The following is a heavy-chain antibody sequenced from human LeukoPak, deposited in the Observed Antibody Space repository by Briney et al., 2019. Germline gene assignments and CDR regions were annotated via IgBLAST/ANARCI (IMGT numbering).Heavy chain of an antibody. J-gene: IGHJ6*02. V-gene: IGHV1-18*01. CDR3: ARLYDSSGSGMDV. CDR2: ISEYNGNT. D-gene: IGHD3-22*01. CDR1: GYAFTSYG. Sequence: GASVKVSCKASGYAFTSYGISWVRQAPGQGLEWMGWISEYNGNTNYAQKFQGRVTMTTDTSTSTAYMELRSLRSDDTAVYYCARLYDSSGSGMDVWGQGTTVTVSS.